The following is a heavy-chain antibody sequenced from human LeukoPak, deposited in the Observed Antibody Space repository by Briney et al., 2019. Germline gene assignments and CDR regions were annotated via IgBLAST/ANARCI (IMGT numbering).Heavy chain of an antibody. CDR2: INPNSGGT. Sequence: ASVKVSCKASGYTFTTYYMHWVRQAPGQGLEWMGWINPNSGGTNYAQKFQGRVTMTRDTSISTAYMELSRLRSDDTAVYYCARLDYYDSSGYLSFDYWGQGTLVTVSS. V-gene: IGHV1-2*02. J-gene: IGHJ4*02. CDR3: ARLDYYDSSGYLSFDY. D-gene: IGHD3-22*01. CDR1: GYTFTTYY.